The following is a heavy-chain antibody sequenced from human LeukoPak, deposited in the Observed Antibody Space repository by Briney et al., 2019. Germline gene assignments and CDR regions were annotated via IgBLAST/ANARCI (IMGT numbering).Heavy chain of an antibody. CDR3: ARVLGTSRSAQASDY. Sequence: GGSLRLSCAASGFTFNIYSMDWVRQAPGKGLEWVSSISGSSSYIYYADSLKGRFTISRDNPKNPLYLQMDSLRAEDPAVYYCARVLGTSRSAQASDYWGQGTLVIVS. V-gene: IGHV3-21*01. CDR1: GFTFNIYS. J-gene: IGHJ4*02. D-gene: IGHD1-1*01. CDR2: ISGSSSYI.